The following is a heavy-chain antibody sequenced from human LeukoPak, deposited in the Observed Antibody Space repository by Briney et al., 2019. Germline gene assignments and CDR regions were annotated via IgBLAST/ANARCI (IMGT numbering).Heavy chain of an antibody. CDR3: ARVHRQLLYVMNYYYRDV. J-gene: IGHJ6*03. CDR2: INPNSGGT. Sequence: ASVKVSCKASGYTFTGYYMHWVRQAPGQGLEWMGWINPNSGGTNYAQKFQGRVTMTRDTSISTAYMELSRLRSDDTAVYYCARVHRQLLYVMNYYYRDVWGKGPTVPVSS. V-gene: IGHV1-2*02. D-gene: IGHD2-2*02. CDR1: GYTFTGYY.